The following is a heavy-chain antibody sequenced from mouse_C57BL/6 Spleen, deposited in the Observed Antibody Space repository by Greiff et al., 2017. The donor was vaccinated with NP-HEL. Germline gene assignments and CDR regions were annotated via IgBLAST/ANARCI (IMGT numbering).Heavy chain of an antibody. D-gene: IGHD2-1*01. V-gene: IGHV1-55*01. CDR2: IYPGSGST. J-gene: IGHJ3*01. Sequence: QVQLQQPGAELVKPGASVKMSCKASGYTFTSYWITWVKQRPGQGLEWIGDIYPGSGSTNYNEKFKSKATLTVDTSSSTAYMQLSSLTSEDSAVYYCARSIYYGNQFAYWGQGTLVTVSA. CDR3: ARSIYYGNQFAY. CDR1: GYTFTSYW.